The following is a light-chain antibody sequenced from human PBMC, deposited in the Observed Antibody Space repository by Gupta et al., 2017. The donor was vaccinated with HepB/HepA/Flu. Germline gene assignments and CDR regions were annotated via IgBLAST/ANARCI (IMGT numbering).Light chain of an antibody. V-gene: IGKV2-28*01. Sequence: DIVMTQSPLSLPVTPGEPASISCRSSQSLLHSNGYNYLDWYLQKPGQSPQLLIYLGSNRASGVPDRFSGSGSGTDFTLKISRVEAEDVGVYYCRQALQTPQNFGHGTKVDIK. CDR2: LGS. J-gene: IGKJ3*01. CDR1: QSLLHSNGYNY. CDR3: RQALQTPQN.